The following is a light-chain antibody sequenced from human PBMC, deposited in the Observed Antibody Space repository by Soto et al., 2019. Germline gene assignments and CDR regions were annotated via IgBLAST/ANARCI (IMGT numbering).Light chain of an antibody. CDR3: AAWDDSLSVVL. J-gene: IGLJ2*01. CDR1: SSNIGSNY. Sequence: HSVLTQPPSASGAPGKRVPISCSGSSSNIGSNYVYWYQQRPGTAPKPLIYRNKLRPSGAPDRFSGSKSGSSISLAISGLGSENEADYYCAAWDDSLSVVLFGGGTKLTVL. CDR2: RNK. V-gene: IGLV1-47*01.